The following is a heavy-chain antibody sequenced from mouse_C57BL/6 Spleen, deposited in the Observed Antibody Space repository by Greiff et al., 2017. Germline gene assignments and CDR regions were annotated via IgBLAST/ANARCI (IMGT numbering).Heavy chain of an antibody. CDR1: GYSFTSYY. V-gene: IGHV1-66*01. CDR2: IYPGSGNT. CDR3: AREGNDYDAWYFDV. J-gene: IGHJ1*03. Sequence: LQESGPELVKPGASVKISCKASGYSFTSYYIHWVKQRPGQGLEWIGWIYPGSGNTKYNEKFKGKATLTADTSSSTAYMQLSSLTSEDSAVYYCAREGNDYDAWYFDVWGTGTTVTVSS. D-gene: IGHD2-4*01.